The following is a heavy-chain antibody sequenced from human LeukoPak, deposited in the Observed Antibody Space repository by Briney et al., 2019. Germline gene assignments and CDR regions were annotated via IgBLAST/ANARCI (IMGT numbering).Heavy chain of an antibody. Sequence: GGSLRLSCAASGFTFSSYVMSWVRRAPGKGLEWVSSISNSGGSTYYADSVKGRFTISRDNSKNTLYLQMNSLRAEDTAVYYCAKDSPIKGYSMDFWGQGTTVTVSS. CDR1: GFTFSSYV. CDR2: ISNSGGST. J-gene: IGHJ6*02. CDR3: AKDSPIKGYSMDF. V-gene: IGHV3-23*01.